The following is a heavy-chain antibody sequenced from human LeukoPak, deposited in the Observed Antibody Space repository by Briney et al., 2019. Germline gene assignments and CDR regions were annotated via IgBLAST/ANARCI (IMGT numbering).Heavy chain of an antibody. J-gene: IGHJ3*02. V-gene: IGHV4-59*08. D-gene: IGHD3-9*01. CDR2: IYYSGST. CDR3: ARRTQLNGPLYDILTGYHDAFGI. CDR1: GGSISSYY. Sequence: PSETLSLTCTVSGGSISSYYWSWIRQPPGKGLEWIGYIYYSGSTNYNPSLKSRVTISVDTSKNQFSLKLSSVAAADTAVYYCARRTQLNGPLYDILTGYHDAFGIRGQGTMVTVSS.